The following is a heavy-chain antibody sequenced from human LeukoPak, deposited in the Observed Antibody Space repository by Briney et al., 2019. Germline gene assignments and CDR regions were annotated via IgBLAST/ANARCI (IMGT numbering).Heavy chain of an antibody. D-gene: IGHD6-13*01. J-gene: IGHJ4*02. V-gene: IGHV4-61*02. CDR3: ARGGKQQLFGY. CDR2: IYTSGST. CDR1: GGSISSGSYY. Sequence: SETLSLTCTVSGGSISSGSYYWSWIRQPAGKGLEWIGRIYTSGSTNYNPSLKSRVTISVDTSKNQFSLKLSSVTAADTAVYYCARGGKQQLFGYWGQGTLVTVSS.